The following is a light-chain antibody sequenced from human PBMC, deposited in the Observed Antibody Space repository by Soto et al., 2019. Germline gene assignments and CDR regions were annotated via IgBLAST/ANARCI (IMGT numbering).Light chain of an antibody. V-gene: IGKV3-15*01. J-gene: IGKJ1*01. CDR3: QQYYNWLRT. Sequence: EIIMTQSPATLSVSPGERATLSCRASQSVSSNLAWYQQKPGRAPRLLIYGASTRATGIPARFSGSGSGTEFTLTISSLQSEDFAVYYCQQYYNWLRTFGQGTKVEIK. CDR2: GAS. CDR1: QSVSSN.